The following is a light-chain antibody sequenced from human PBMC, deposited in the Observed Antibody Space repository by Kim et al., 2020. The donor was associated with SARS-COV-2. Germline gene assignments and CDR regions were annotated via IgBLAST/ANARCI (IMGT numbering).Light chain of an antibody. V-gene: IGKV1-5*03. Sequence: SPLSASVGDRVIITCRASQSNSTWLAWYQQKPGKAPNLLISKASSLQSGVPSRFSGSGSGTEFTLTISSLQPDDFATYYCQQYDNYFGQGTKLEI. CDR1: QSNSTW. CDR2: KAS. CDR3: QQYDNY. J-gene: IGKJ2*01.